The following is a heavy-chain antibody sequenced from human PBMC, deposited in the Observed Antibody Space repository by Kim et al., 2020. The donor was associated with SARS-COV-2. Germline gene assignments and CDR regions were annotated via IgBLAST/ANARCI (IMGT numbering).Heavy chain of an antibody. Sequence: GSVKVSCKASGYTFTSYAMHWVRQAPGLRLEWMGWINAGNGNTKYSQKFQGRVTITRDTSASTAYMELSSLRSEDTAVHYCASELWFGNYIYYYYGMDVWGQGTMVTVSS. CDR2: INAGNGNT. CDR1: GYTFTSYA. J-gene: IGHJ6*02. CDR3: ASELWFGNYIYYYYGMDV. D-gene: IGHD3-10*01. V-gene: IGHV1-3*01.